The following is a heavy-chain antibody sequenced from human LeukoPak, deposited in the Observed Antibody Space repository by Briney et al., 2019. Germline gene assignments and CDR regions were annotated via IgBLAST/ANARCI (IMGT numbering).Heavy chain of an antibody. J-gene: IGHJ2*01. CDR2: ITGSTTWT. D-gene: IGHD3-10*02. CDR1: GFTFGNFG. V-gene: IGHV3-23*01. Sequence: PGGSLRLSCEASGFTFGNFGMTWVRQAPGKGLQWVSGITGSTTWTYYAASVKGRFTVSRDNSQNTLHLQMNSLRADDTAVYYCARELVSSGTGYFDLWGQGTLVTVSS. CDR3: ARELVSSGTGYFDL.